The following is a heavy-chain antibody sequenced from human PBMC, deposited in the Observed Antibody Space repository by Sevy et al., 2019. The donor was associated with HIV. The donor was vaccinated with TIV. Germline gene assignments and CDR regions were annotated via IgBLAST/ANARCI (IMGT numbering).Heavy chain of an antibody. Sequence: SETLSLTCTVSGGSISSSSYYWGWIRQPPGKGLEWIGSIYYSGRTYYNPSLKSRVTISVDTSKNQFSLKLSSVTAADTAVYYCARGDIVVVVAATVTGYFQHWGQGTLVTVSS. CDR2: IYYSGRT. V-gene: IGHV4-39*01. D-gene: IGHD2-15*01. CDR3: ARGDIVVVVAATVTGYFQH. J-gene: IGHJ1*01. CDR1: GGSISSSSYY.